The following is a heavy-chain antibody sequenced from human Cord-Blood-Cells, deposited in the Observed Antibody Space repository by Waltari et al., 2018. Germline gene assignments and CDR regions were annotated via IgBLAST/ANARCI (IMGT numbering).Heavy chain of an antibody. V-gene: IGHV1-58*01. D-gene: IGHD1-7*01. J-gene: IGHJ4*02. CDR2: IVVGSGNT. CDR1: GFTCTSSA. CDR3: AERLGGIKDWNYFGYFDY. Sequence: QMQRVPCGPEVKKPGTSVKVSCKASGFTCTSSAVQGVRQARVQRLAWIGWIVVGSGNTNYAQEFDDRVTITREMPTRTGDTGLGSLRHARTAVYYCAERLGGIKDWNYFGYFDYSGQGTLVTVSS.